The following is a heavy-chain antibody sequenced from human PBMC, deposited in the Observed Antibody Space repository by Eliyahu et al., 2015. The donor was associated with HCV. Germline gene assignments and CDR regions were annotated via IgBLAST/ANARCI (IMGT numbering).Heavy chain of an antibody. J-gene: IGHJ4*02. CDR1: GFTFTNYA. CDR2: ITGGGSDT. V-gene: IGHV3-23*01. Sequence: EVQLLESGGGLVQPGGSLRLSCAASGFTFTNYAMGWVRQAPGKGLEWVSAITGGGSDTYSADSVRGRFTISRDNSRNTLYLQMSSLRAEDTAKYYCVKGSESSRPYYFDQWGQGTLVTVSS. D-gene: IGHD6-6*01. CDR3: VKGSESSRPYYFDQ.